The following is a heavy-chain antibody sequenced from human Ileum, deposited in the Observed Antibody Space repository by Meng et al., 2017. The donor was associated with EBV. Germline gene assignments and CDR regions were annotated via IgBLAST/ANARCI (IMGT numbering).Heavy chain of an antibody. V-gene: IGHV4-39*07. CDR1: GGSISSSSYY. J-gene: IGHJ4*02. CDR2: IYYSGST. D-gene: IGHD2-15*01. CDR3: ARELMYCSGGSCYPFDY. Sequence: QVQRQESGPGLVKPSETLSLTCTVSGGSISSSSYYWGWIRQPPGKGLEWIGSIYYSGSTYYNPSLKSRVTISVDTSKNQFSLKLSSVTAADTAVYYCARELMYCSGGSCYPFDYWGQGTLVTVSS.